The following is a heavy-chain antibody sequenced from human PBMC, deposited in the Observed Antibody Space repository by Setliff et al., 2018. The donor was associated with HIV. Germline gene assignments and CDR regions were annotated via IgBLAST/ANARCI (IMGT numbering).Heavy chain of an antibody. J-gene: IGHJ4*01. CDR2: INPNSSDT. D-gene: IGHD4-17*01. V-gene: IGHV1-2*02. Sequence: VKVSCKASGYTFTSYYMHWVRQAPGQGLEWMGWINPNSSDTNYAQKFQGRVTMTRDTSISTAYMDLSRLRSDDTAVYYCARRVPPIPSGDLDYWGRGTLVTVSS. CDR1: GYTFTSYY. CDR3: ARRVPPIPSGDLDY.